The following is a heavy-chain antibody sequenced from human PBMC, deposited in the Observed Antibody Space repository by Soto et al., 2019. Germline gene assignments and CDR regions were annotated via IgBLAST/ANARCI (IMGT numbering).Heavy chain of an antibody. D-gene: IGHD3-10*01. CDR2: IYYSGST. Sequence: SEPLSLAYNVSACAISTSSYNRRCNLQPPGKGLEWIGSIYYSGSTYYNPSLKSRVTISVDTSKNQFSLKLSSVTAADTAVYYCARHWPSRSSGSESYYKSETDYWGQG. CDR1: ACAISTSSYN. CDR3: ARHWPSRSSGSESYYKSETDY. V-gene: IGHV4-39*01. J-gene: IGHJ4*02.